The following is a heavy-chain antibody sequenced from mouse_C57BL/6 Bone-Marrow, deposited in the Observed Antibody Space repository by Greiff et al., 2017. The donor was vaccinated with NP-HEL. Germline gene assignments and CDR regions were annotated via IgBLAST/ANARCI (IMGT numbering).Heavy chain of an antibody. D-gene: IGHD4-1*01. J-gene: IGHJ3*01. Sequence: EVQRVESGGDLVKPGGSLKLSCAASGFTFSSYGMSWVRKTPDKRLEWVATISSGGSYTYYPDSVKGRFTISRDNAKNTLYLQMSSLKSEDTAMYYCAINNWDGFAYWGQGTLVTVSA. CDR3: AINNWDGFAY. V-gene: IGHV5-6*01. CDR2: ISSGGSYT. CDR1: GFTFSSYG.